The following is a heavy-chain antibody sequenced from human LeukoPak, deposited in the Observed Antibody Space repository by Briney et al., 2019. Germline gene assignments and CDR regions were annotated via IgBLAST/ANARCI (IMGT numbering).Heavy chain of an antibody. CDR3: ARDDPASTGLVGYGMDV. CDR2: IYYSGST. V-gene: IGHV4-34*01. CDR1: GGSFSGYY. J-gene: IGHJ6*02. D-gene: IGHD2-8*02. Sequence: PSETLSLTCAVYGGSFSGYYWSWIRQPPGKGPEWIGSIYYSGSTYYNPSLKSRVTISVDTSKNQFSLKLSSVTAADTAVYYCARDDPASTGLVGYGMDVWGQGTTVTVSS.